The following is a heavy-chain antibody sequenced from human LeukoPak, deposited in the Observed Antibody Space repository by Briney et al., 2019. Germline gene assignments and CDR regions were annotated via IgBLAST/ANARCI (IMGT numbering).Heavy chain of an antibody. CDR1: GGSFSGYY. CDR3: ARLGDYYGSGDTYYYYYMDV. Sequence: PSETLSLTCAVYGGSFSGYYWSWIRQPPGKGLEWIGEINHSGSTNYNPSLKSRVTISVDTSKNQFSLKLSSVTAADTAVYYCARLGDYYGSGDTYYYYYMDVWGKGTTVTVSS. CDR2: INHSGST. J-gene: IGHJ6*03. D-gene: IGHD3-10*01. V-gene: IGHV4-34*01.